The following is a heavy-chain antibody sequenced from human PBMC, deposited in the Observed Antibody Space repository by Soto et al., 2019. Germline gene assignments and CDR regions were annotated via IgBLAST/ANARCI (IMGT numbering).Heavy chain of an antibody. V-gene: IGHV4-34*01. Sequence: QVQLQQWGAGLLKPSETLSLTCAVYGGSFSGYYWSWIRQPPGKGLEWIGEINHSGSTNYNPSLKSRVTIXXDXSTXQFSLKLSSVTAADTAVYYCARGGRTTVTTEDFDYWGQGTLVTVSS. J-gene: IGHJ4*02. CDR2: INHSGST. CDR3: ARGGRTTVTTEDFDY. CDR1: GGSFSGYY. D-gene: IGHD4-17*01.